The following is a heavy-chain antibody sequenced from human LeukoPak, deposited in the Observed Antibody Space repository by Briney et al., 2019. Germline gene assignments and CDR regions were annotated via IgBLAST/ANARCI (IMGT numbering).Heavy chain of an antibody. CDR3: ARGVVVHRTPHFDY. CDR2: TYYRSKWYN. D-gene: IGHD2-15*01. Sequence: SQTLSLTCAISGDSVSSNSATWSWIRQSPSRGLEWLGRTYYRSKWYNDYAVSVKSRITINPDTSKNQCSLQLNSVTPEDTAVYYCARGVVVHRTPHFDYWGQGTLVTVSS. CDR1: GDSVSSNSAT. V-gene: IGHV6-1*01. J-gene: IGHJ4*02.